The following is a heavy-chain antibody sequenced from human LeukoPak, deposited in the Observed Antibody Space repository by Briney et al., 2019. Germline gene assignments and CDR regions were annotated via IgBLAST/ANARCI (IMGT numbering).Heavy chain of an antibody. D-gene: IGHD2-2*01. CDR1: GFTFTGYY. J-gene: IGHJ5*02. CDR2: INPNSGGT. V-gene: IGHV1-2*02. Sequence: GGSLRLSCAASGFTFTGYYMHWVRQAPGQGLEWMGWINPNSGGTNYAQKFQGRVTMTRDTSISTAYMELSRLRSDDTAVYYCARESGVVVVVPRGRLDPWGQGTLVTVSS. CDR3: ARESGVVVVVPRGRLDP.